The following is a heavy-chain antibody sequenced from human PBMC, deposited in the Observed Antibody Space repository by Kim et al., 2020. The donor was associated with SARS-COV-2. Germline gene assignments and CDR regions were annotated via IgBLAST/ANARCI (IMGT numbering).Heavy chain of an antibody. Sequence: DSVKGRFTDSRDNAKNSLYLQMNSLRGEDTAEYYCAGWSGSYSENWFDPWGQGILVTVSS. V-gene: IGHV3-11*04. J-gene: IGHJ5*02. D-gene: IGHD3-10*01. CDR3: AGWSGSYSENWFDP.